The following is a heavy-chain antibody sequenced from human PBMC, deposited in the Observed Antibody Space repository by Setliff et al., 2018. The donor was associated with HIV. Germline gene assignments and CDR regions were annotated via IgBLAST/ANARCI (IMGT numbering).Heavy chain of an antibody. CDR2: IYYSGST. Sequence: SETLSLTCTVSGGSISSSSFYWGWIRQPPGKGLEWIGSIYYSGSTYNNPSLKSRVTISVDRSKNQFALKLTSVTAADTAVYYCAQDRGWELPHPPFFDYWGQGTLVTVSS. J-gene: IGHJ4*02. CDR3: AQDRGWELPHPPFFDY. V-gene: IGHV4-39*01. D-gene: IGHD1-7*01. CDR1: GGSISSSSFY.